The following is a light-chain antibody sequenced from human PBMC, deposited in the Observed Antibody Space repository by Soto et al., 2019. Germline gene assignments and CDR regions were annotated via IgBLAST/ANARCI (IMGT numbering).Light chain of an antibody. CDR3: AASDDSLNGWV. V-gene: IGLV1-44*01. CDR1: SSNIGSNT. CDR2: SNN. Sequence: QSVLTQPPSASRTPGQRVTISCSGSSSNIGSNTVNWYQQLPGTAPKLLIYSNNQRPSGVPDRFSGSRSGTSASLAISGLQSEDEADYYCAASDDSLNGWVFGGGTKLTVL. J-gene: IGLJ3*02.